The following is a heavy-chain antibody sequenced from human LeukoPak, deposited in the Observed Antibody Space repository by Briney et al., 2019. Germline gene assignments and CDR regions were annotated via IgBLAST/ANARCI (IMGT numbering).Heavy chain of an antibody. Sequence: SVKVSCKASGGTFGSYAISWVRQAPGQGLEWMGGIIPIFGTANYAQKFQGRVTITTDESTSTAYMELSSLRSEDTAVYYCAKEGHSSSWYPGFRYYYGMDVWGQGTTVTVSS. D-gene: IGHD6-13*01. V-gene: IGHV1-69*05. CDR3: AKEGHSSSWYPGFRYYYGMDV. J-gene: IGHJ6*02. CDR1: GGTFGSYA. CDR2: IIPIFGTA.